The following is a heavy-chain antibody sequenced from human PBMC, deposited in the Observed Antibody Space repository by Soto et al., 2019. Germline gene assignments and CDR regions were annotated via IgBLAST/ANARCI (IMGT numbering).Heavy chain of an antibody. CDR3: ASSYGDVYYYYGMDV. V-gene: IGHV3-33*01. D-gene: IGHD4-17*01. CDR2: IWYDGSNK. J-gene: IGHJ6*02. CDR1: GFTFSSYG. Sequence: GGSLRLSCAASGFTFSSYGMHWVRQAPGKGLEWVAVIWYDGSNKYYADSVKGRFTISRDNSKNTLYLQMNSLRAEDTAVYYCASSYGDVYYYYGMDVWGQGTTVTVSS.